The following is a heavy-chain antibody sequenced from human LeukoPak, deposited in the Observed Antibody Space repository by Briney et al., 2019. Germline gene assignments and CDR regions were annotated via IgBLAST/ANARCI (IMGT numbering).Heavy chain of an antibody. Sequence: SVKVSYKASGGTFNIYAISWVRQAPGQGLEWMGGIIPIFGTANYAQKFQGRVTITADKSTSTAYMELSSLRSEDTAVYYCARGLTDIVVVPAATYFDYWGQGTLVTVSS. CDR1: GGTFNIYA. V-gene: IGHV1-69*06. J-gene: IGHJ4*02. CDR2: IIPIFGTA. CDR3: ARGLTDIVVVPAATYFDY. D-gene: IGHD2-2*01.